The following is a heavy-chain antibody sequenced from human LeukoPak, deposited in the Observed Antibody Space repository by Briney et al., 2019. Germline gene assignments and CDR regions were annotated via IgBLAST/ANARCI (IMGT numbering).Heavy chain of an antibody. J-gene: IGHJ3*02. CDR1: GFTFSNYD. D-gene: IGHD3-22*01. V-gene: IGHV3-30*02. CDR2: IWHDGSKR. Sequence: GGSLRLSCAASGFTFSNYDMHWVRQTPGKGLEWVAIIWHDGSKRYYGESGKGRFTISRDNSKDSLYLQMNSLRTEDTALYYCAKTYYYDSSGYYDAFDIWGRGTVVTVSS. CDR3: AKTYYYDSSGYYDAFDI.